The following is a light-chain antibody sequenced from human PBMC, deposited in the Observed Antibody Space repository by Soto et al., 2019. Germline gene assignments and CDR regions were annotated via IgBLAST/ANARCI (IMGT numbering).Light chain of an antibody. Sequence: SYELTQPPSVSVSPGQTARITCSGDALPKQYAYWYQQKPDQAPVLVIYKDSERHSGIPERFSGSSSGTTVTLTISGVQAEDEADYYFQSARVFGTGTKLTVL. CDR3: QSARV. CDR2: KDS. V-gene: IGLV3-25*02. CDR1: ALPKQY. J-gene: IGLJ1*01.